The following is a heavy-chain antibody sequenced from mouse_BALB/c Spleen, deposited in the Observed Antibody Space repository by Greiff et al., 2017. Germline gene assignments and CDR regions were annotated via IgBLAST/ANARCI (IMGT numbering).Heavy chain of an antibody. CDR2: INPSSGYT. D-gene: IGHD1-1*01. J-gene: IGHJ4*01. V-gene: IGHV1-4*01. Sequence: QVQLQQSGAELARPGASVKMSCKASGYTFTSYTMHWVKQRPGQGLEWIGYINPSSGYTNYNQKFKDKATLTADKSSSTAYMQLSSLTSEDSAVYYYASSYCYGSENYSLDYWGQGTSVTVSS. CDR1: GYTFTSYT. CDR3: ASSYCYGSENYSLDY.